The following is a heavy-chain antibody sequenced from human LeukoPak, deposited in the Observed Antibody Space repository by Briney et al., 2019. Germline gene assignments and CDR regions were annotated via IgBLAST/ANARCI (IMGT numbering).Heavy chain of an antibody. J-gene: IGHJ4*02. V-gene: IGHV4-4*07. CDR2: IYSTGST. CDR1: GGSISSYY. D-gene: IGHD6-13*01. Sequence: SETLSLTCTVSGGSISSYYWSWIRQPAGKGLEWIGRIYSTGSTNYNPSLKSRVTMSVDTSKNQFSLRLRSVTAADTAVYYCARQITSAGTAGFDFWGQGALVTVSS. CDR3: ARQITSAGTAGFDF.